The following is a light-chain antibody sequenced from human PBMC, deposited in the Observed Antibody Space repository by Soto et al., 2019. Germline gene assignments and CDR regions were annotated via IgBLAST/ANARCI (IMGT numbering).Light chain of an antibody. Sequence: EIVMTQSPATLSVSPGERATLSCRASQSVSSNLAWYQQKPGQTPKLLIYVASTRATGIPARFSGSGSGTEFTLTISSLQSEDFAVYYCQQYGSSPGTFGPGTKVDIK. CDR1: QSVSSN. CDR2: VAS. CDR3: QQYGSSPGT. J-gene: IGKJ3*01. V-gene: IGKV3-15*01.